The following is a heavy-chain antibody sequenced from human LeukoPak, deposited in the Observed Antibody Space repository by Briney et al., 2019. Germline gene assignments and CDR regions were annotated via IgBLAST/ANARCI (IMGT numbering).Heavy chain of an antibody. D-gene: IGHD5-12*01. V-gene: IGHV3-48*03. CDR3: ARRAGRRGIVATDYYGMDV. Sequence: GGSLRLSYAASGFTFSSYEMNWVRQAPGKGLEWVSYISSSGSTIYYADSVKGRFTISRDNAKNSLYLQMNSLRAEDTAVYYCARRAGRRGIVATDYYGMDVWGQGTTVTVSS. CDR1: GFTFSSYE. CDR2: ISSSGSTI. J-gene: IGHJ6*02.